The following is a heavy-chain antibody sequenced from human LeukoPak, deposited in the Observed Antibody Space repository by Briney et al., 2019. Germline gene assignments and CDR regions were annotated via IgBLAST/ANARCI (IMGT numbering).Heavy chain of an antibody. CDR1: GFTVSSNY. CDR2: IYSGGST. CDR3: ARDSQWTLPYGMDV. D-gene: IGHD6-19*01. V-gene: IGHV3-53*01. J-gene: IGHJ6*02. Sequence: GGSLRLSCAASGFTVSSNYMSWVRQAPGKGLEWVSVIYSGGSTYYADSVKGRFTISRDNSKNTLYLQMNSLRAEDTAVYYCARDSQWTLPYGMDVWGQGNTVTVSS.